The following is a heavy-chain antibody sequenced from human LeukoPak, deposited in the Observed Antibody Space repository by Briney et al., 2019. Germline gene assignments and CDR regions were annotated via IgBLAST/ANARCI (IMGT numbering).Heavy chain of an antibody. D-gene: IGHD6-13*01. V-gene: IGHV3-21*01. CDR3: ARVYAAARD. Sequence: GGSLRLSCAASGFTFSSYSMNWVRQAPGKGLEWVSSISSSSSYIYYAASVKGRFTISRDNAKNSLYLQMNSLRADDTAVYYCARVYAAARDWGQGTLVTVSS. CDR2: ISSSSSYI. J-gene: IGHJ4*02. CDR1: GFTFSSYS.